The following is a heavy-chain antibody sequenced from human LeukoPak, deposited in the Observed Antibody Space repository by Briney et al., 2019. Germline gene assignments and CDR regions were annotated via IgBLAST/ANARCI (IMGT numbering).Heavy chain of an antibody. CDR1: RFTFSSYS. J-gene: IGHJ4*02. CDR2: ISSSSSYI. D-gene: IGHD1-26*01. CDR3: ARASYSGSYWDY. Sequence: GGSLRLSCAASRFTFSSYSMNWVRQAPGKGLEWVSSISSSSSYIYYADSVKGRFTISRDNAKNSLYLQMNSLRAEDTAVYYCARASYSGSYWDYWGQGTLVTVSS. V-gene: IGHV3-21*01.